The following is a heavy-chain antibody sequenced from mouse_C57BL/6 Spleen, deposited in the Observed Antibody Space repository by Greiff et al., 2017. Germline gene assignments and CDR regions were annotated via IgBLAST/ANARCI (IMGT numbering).Heavy chain of an antibody. J-gene: IGHJ3*01. Sequence: EVMLVESGGGLVKPGGSLKLSCAASGFTFSSYTMSWVRQTPEKRLEWVATISGGGGNTYYPDSVKGRFTISRDNAKNTLYLQMSSLRSEDTALYYGARHATMITTWFAYWGQGTLVTVSA. CDR3: ARHATMITTWFAY. CDR2: ISGGGGNT. CDR1: GFTFSSYT. V-gene: IGHV5-9*01. D-gene: IGHD2-4*01.